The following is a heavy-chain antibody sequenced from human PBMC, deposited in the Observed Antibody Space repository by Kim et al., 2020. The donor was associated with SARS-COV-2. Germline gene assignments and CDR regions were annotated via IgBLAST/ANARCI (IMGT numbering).Heavy chain of an antibody. Sequence: TYDHPSLKSRVAISIDTSKNQFSLKLSSGPAADTAVYYGARDRGWGFFDYWGQGTLVTVSS. CDR3: ARDRGWGFFDY. CDR2: T. D-gene: IGHD3-16*01. J-gene: IGHJ4*02. V-gene: IGHV4-31*02.